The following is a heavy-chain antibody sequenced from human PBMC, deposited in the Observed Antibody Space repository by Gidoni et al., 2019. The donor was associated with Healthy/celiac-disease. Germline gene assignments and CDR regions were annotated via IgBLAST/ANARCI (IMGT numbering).Heavy chain of an antibody. Sequence: QVQLVQSGAAVKKPGSSVKVSCKASGGTFSSYAISWVRQSPGQGLEWMGRIIPILGIANYAQKFQGRVTITADKSTSTAYMELSSLRSEDTAVYYCARSRGTGTEADYWGQGTLVTVSS. V-gene: IGHV1-69*04. D-gene: IGHD1-1*01. CDR2: IIPILGIA. CDR3: ARSRGTGTEADY. J-gene: IGHJ4*02. CDR1: GGTFSSYA.